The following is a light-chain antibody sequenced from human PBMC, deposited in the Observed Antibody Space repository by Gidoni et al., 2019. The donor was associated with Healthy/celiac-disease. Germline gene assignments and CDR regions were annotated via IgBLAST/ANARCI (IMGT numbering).Light chain of an antibody. V-gene: IGLV1-40*01. CDR3: QSYDSSLVWV. CDR1: SSNIGAGYA. J-gene: IGLJ3*02. CDR2: VNS. Sequence: QSVLTQPPAVSGAPGQRVTISCTGSSSNIGAGYAVHWYQQLPGTAPKLLIYVNSNRPSGVPDRFSGSKSGTSASLAITGLQAEDEADYYCQSYDSSLVWVFGGGTKLTVL.